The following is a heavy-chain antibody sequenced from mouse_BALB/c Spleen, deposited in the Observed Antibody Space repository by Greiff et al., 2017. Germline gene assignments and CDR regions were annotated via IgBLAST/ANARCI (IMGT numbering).Heavy chain of an antibody. CDR1: GYTFTDYN. J-gene: IGHJ1*01. CDR2: IYPYNGGT. D-gene: IGHD1-1*01. CDR3: ARDLLLRYWYFDV. Sequence: EVQLQQSGPELVKPGASVKISCKASGYTFTDYNMHWVKQSHGKSLEWIGYIYPYNGGTGYNQKFKSKATLTVDNSSSTAYMELRSLTSEDSAVYYCARDLLLRYWYFDVWGAGTTVTVSS. V-gene: IGHV1S29*02.